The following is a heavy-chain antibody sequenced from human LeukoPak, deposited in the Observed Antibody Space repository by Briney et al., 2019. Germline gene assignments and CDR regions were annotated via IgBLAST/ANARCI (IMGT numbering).Heavy chain of an antibody. V-gene: IGHV3-15*01. CDR2: IKSKTDGGTT. D-gene: IGHD5-12*01. Sequence: GPLRLSCAASGFTFSNAWMSWVRQAPGKGLEWVGRIKSKTDGGTTDYAAPVKGRFTISRDDSKNTLYLQMNSLKTEDTAVYYCTTDQSGYSGYDYVGLPYYYYYMDVWGKGTTVTVSS. CDR3: TTDQSGYSGYDYVGLPYYYYYMDV. CDR1: GFTFSNAW. J-gene: IGHJ6*03.